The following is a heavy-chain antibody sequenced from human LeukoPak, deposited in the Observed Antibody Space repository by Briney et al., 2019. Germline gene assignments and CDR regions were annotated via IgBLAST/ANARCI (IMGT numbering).Heavy chain of an antibody. V-gene: IGHV3-7*03. Sequence: GGSLRLSCAASGFTFGSYWMSWVRQATGKGLEWVANIKQDGSEKYYVDSVKGRFTISRDNAKNSLYLQMNSLRVEDTAVYYCARGVPAAMGDYFDYWGQGTLVTVSS. CDR1: GFTFGSYW. CDR3: ARGVPAAMGDYFDY. CDR2: IKQDGSEK. D-gene: IGHD2-2*01. J-gene: IGHJ4*02.